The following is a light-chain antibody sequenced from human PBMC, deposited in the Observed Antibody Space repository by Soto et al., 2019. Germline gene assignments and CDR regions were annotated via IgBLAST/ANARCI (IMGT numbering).Light chain of an antibody. CDR3: QVWDSSSDH. J-gene: IGLJ2*01. Sequence: SSELTQPPSVSVAPGQTATITCGGNNIGTKSVNWYQQKPGQAPVLAVYYDSDRPSGIPDRFSGSNSGNTATLTISRVEAGDEADYYCQVWDSSSDHFGGGTKLTVL. V-gene: IGLV3-21*02. CDR1: NIGTKS. CDR2: YDS.